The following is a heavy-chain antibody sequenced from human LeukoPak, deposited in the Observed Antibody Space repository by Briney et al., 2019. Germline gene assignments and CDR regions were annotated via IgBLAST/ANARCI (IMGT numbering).Heavy chain of an antibody. CDR1: GAPVRNYY. CDR2: FHYSGST. J-gene: IGHJ4*02. D-gene: IGHD2-15*01. Sequence: SETLSLTCCVSGAPVRNYYWSWIRQSPRKGLEWIGFFHYSGSTNYNPSLNSRVTTSIATSMNQLSLALVSVTATDTAVYFCARHHDGGPKLRLDFWGLGVLVTASS. V-gene: IGHV4-59*08. CDR3: ARHHDGGPKLRLDF.